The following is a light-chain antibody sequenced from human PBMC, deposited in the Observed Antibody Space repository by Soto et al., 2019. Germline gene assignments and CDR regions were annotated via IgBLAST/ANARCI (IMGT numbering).Light chain of an antibody. CDR3: QQYNNWPWS. V-gene: IGKV3-15*01. CDR1: QSVSSK. Sequence: EIVMTQSPATLSVSPGERATLSCRASQSVSSKLAWYQHKPGQAPRLLIYGASTRATGIPASFSGSGSGTEFTLTISSLQSEDFAVYYCQQYNNWPWSFGQGTKVEIK. J-gene: IGKJ1*01. CDR2: GAS.